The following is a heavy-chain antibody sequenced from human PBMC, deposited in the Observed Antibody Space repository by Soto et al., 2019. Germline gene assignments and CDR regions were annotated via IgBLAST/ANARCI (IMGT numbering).Heavy chain of an antibody. CDR2: SKNKANGYTM. Sequence: EVQVVESGGGLVQPGGSLRLSCAVSGLTFSDYYFDWVRQSPGKGLEWVGRSKNKANGYTMEYAASVKARFTISRDDSKNSVFLQMSSLRTEDTAVYYCVIVGRTSWGHGTTVTVPS. CDR3: VIVGRTS. D-gene: IGHD3-3*01. CDR1: GLTFSDYY. J-gene: IGHJ3*01. V-gene: IGHV3-72*01.